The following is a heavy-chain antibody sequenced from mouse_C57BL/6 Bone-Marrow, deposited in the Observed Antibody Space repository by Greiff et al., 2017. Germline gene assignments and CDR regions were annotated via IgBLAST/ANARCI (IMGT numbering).Heavy chain of an antibody. CDR2: IYPRSGNT. CDR1: GYTFTSYG. V-gene: IGHV1-81*01. J-gene: IGHJ1*03. Sequence: VKLVVSGAELARPGASVKLSCKASGYTFTSYGISWVKQRTGQGLEWIGEIYPRSGNTYYNEKFKGKATLTADKSSSTAYMELRSLTSEDSAVYFCARPCDWYFDVWGTGTTVTVSS. CDR3: ARPCDWYFDV.